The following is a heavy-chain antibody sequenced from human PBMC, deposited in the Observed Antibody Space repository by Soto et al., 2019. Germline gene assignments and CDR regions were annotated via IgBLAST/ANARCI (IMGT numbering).Heavy chain of an antibody. CDR2: IKSNRDGGTT. J-gene: IGHJ3*02. V-gene: IGHV3-15*01. Sequence: PGVSLRLSCAASGFTLSNAWVSWVLQTSGKGLEWVGRIKSNRDGGTTDYAAPVKARFTISRDDSKNMMYLQMISLTTEDTALYYCTTEYCYGDYGSRAFDIWGQGTMVTVSS. D-gene: IGHD4-17*01. CDR1: GFTLSNAW. CDR3: TTEYCYGDYGSRAFDI.